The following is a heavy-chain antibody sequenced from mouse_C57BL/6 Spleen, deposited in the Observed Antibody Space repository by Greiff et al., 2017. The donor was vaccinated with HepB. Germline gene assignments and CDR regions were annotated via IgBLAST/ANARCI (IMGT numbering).Heavy chain of an antibody. Sequence: EVMLVESGGGLVKPGGSLKLSCAASGFTFSSYAMSWVRQTPEKRLEWVANISDGGSYTYYPDKVKGRFTISRDNAKNTLYLQMIHLKSEDTAMYYCAGDHTTNFDYWGQGTTLTVSS. CDR2: ISDGGSYT. CDR1: GFTFSSYA. D-gene: IGHD1-1*01. J-gene: IGHJ2*01. V-gene: IGHV5-4*01. CDR3: AGDHTTNFDY.